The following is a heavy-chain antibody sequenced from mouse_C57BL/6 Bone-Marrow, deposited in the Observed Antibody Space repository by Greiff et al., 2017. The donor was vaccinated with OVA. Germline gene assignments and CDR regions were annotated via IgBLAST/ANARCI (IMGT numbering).Heavy chain of an antibody. V-gene: IGHV5-9-1*02. CDR1: GFTFSSYA. J-gene: IGHJ3*01. CDR2: ISSGGDYI. CDR3: TRGQWGFAY. D-gene: IGHD3-3*01. Sequence: EVNLVESGEGLVKPGGSLKLSCAASGFTFSSYAMSLVRQTPEKRLEWVAYISSGGDYIYYADTVKGRFTISRDHARNTLYLQMSSLKSGDTAMYYCTRGQWGFAYWGQGTLVTVSA.